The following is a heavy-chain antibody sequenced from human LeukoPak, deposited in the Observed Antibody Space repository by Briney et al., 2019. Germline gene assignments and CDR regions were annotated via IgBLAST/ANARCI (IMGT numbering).Heavy chain of an antibody. D-gene: IGHD3-3*01. J-gene: IGHJ3*02. Sequence: PSETLSLTCTVSGGSISSYYWSWIRQPPGKGLEWIGYIYYSGSTNYNPSLKSRVTISVDTSKNQFSLKLSSVTAADTAVYYCARHRRYCDFWSGYSPRGHDAFDIWGQGTMVTVSS. CDR1: GGSISSYY. V-gene: IGHV4-59*08. CDR2: IYYSGST. CDR3: ARHRRYCDFWSGYSPRGHDAFDI.